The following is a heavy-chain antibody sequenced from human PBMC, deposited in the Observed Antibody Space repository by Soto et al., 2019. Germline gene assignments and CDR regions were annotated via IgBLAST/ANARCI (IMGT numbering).Heavy chain of an antibody. CDR3: ARDRGVAATAYWFDP. V-gene: IGHV1-46*01. J-gene: IGHJ5*02. CDR2: INPSGGST. D-gene: IGHD2-15*01. Sequence: ASVKVSCKASGYTFTSYYMHWVRQAPGQGLEWMGIINPSGGSTSYAQKFQGRVTMTRDTSTSTVYMELSSLRSEDTAVYYCARDRGVAATAYWFDPWGQRTLFTVSS. CDR1: GYTFTSYY.